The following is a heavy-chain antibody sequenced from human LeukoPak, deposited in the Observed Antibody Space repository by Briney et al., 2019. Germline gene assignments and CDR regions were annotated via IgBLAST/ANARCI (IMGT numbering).Heavy chain of an antibody. Sequence: SETLSLTCTVSGVSISSSSYYWGGIRQPPGKGLEWIGSSYYSGSTYYNPSLKSRVTISVDTSKNQFSPKLSSVTAADTAVYYCARHVNIVVVVAATSAFDIWGQGTMVTVSS. CDR2: SYYSGST. CDR3: ARHVNIVVVVAATSAFDI. J-gene: IGHJ3*02. V-gene: IGHV4-39*01. CDR1: GVSISSSSYY. D-gene: IGHD2-15*01.